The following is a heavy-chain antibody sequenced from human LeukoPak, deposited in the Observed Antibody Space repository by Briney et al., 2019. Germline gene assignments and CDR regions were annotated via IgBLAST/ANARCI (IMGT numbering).Heavy chain of an antibody. J-gene: IGHJ4*02. D-gene: IGHD6-19*01. CDR1: GFTFSSYD. Sequence: PGGSLRLSCAASGFTFSSYDMHWVRQAPGKGLEWVAVISYDGSNEYYADSVKGRFTISRDNSKNTLYLQMNSLRPEDTAVYYCAREAYNSGWRWGQGTLVTVSS. CDR2: ISYDGSNE. V-gene: IGHV3-30-3*01. CDR3: AREAYNSGWR.